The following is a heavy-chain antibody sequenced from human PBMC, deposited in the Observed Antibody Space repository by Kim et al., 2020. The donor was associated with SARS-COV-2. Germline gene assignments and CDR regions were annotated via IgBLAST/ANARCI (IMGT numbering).Heavy chain of an antibody. V-gene: IGHV3-30-3*01. CDR3: AGPLFAYYYYCMDV. D-gene: IGHD3-10*01. CDR2: ISYDGSNK. CDR1: GFTFSSYA. Sequence: GGSLRLSCAASGFTFSSYAMHWVRQAPGKGLEWVAVISYDGSNKYYADSVKGRFTISRDNSKNTLYLQMNSLRAEDTAVYYCAGPLFAYYYYCMDVWGKG. J-gene: IGHJ6*03.